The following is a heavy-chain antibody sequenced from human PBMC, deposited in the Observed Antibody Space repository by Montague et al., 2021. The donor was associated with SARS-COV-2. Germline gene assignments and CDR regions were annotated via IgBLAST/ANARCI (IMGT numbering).Heavy chain of an antibody. CDR3: ARARTSLIVVVNEFDY. J-gene: IGHJ4*02. CDR1: GGSIGSGSYY. D-gene: IGHD2-21*01. V-gene: IGHV4-31*03. CDR2: IYYSGSS. Sequence: TLSLTCTVPGGSIGSGSYYGSWIHQHPGKGLEWIGYIYYSGSSYYNPSLKSRVTISVDTSKNQFSLRLSSVAAADTAVYYCARARTSLIVVVNEFDYWGQGTLVTVSS.